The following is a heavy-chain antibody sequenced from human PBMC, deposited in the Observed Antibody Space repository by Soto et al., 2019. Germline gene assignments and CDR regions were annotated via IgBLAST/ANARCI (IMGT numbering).Heavy chain of an antibody. D-gene: IGHD6-6*01. CDR2: IWYEGSNK. CDR3: AGDAIAARPQNWFDP. CDR1: GFTCSSYG. Sequence: PRGSLILSCAASGFTCSSYGMHWVRQAPGKGLEWVAVIWYEGSNKYYADSVKGGFTISRDNSKNTLYLQMNSLRAEDTAVYYCAGDAIAARPQNWFDPWGQGTLVTVSS. V-gene: IGHV3-33*01. J-gene: IGHJ5*02.